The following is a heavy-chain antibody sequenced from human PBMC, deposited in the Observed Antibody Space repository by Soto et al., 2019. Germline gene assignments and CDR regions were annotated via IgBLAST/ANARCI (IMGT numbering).Heavy chain of an antibody. CDR2: VSHDGRNT. Sequence: VQLVESGGGVVQPGRSLRLSCAASGFTFSDYAMHWVRQAPGKGLEWVAVVSHDGRNTHYADSVKGRFTISRDSSKNTFALAMTSRSAEDTAVSYCAKGGRQWLVTSGFNYWGQGALVTVS. CDR3: AKGGRQWLVTSGFNY. CDR1: GFTFSDYA. V-gene: IGHV3-30*18. D-gene: IGHD6-19*01. J-gene: IGHJ4*02.